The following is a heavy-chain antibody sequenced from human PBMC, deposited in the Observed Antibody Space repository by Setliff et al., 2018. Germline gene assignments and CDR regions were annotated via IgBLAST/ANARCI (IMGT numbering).Heavy chain of an antibody. V-gene: IGHV1-69-2*01. D-gene: IGHD1-1*01. J-gene: IGHJ4*02. CDR2: IDPRDDFT. Sequence: GASVKVSCKASGYSFSDFYMRWVRQVPGEGLEALGRIDPRDDFTVYAERFKDRLTITADTSTDTSYMEMSSLRFEDTAVYYCAIDYGPTGTPYHWGQGTPVTVSS. CDR3: AIDYGPTGTPYH. CDR1: GYSFSDFY.